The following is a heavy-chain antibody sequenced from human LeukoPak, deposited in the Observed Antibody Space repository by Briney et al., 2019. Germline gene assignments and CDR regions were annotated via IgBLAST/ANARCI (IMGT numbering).Heavy chain of an antibody. CDR2: IYSGGTT. D-gene: IGHD3-22*01. Sequence: GGSLRLSCAASGFTVSNEYMSWVRQAPGKGLEWVSVIYSGGTTYYADSVKGRFTISRHIPRNTLYLQMNSLRAEDTAVYYCARGAGDDTSGSRMKGAFDYWGQGTLVTVSS. CDR1: GFTVSNEY. V-gene: IGHV3-53*04. CDR3: ARGAGDDTSGSRMKGAFDY. J-gene: IGHJ4*02.